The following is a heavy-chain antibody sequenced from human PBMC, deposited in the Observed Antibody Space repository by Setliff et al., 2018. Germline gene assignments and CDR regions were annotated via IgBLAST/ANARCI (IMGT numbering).Heavy chain of an antibody. D-gene: IGHD3-3*01. CDR3: ARVSMYYNFWSGYTRDYFDY. CDR1: GGSFSGYY. V-gene: IGHV4-34*01. CDR2: INHSGST. Sequence: SETLSLTCAVYGGSFSGYYWSWIRQPPGKGLEWIGEINHSGSTNYNPSLKSRVTISVDTSKNQFSLKLSSVTAADTAVYYCARVSMYYNFWSGYTRDYFDYWGQGTLVTVSS. J-gene: IGHJ4*02.